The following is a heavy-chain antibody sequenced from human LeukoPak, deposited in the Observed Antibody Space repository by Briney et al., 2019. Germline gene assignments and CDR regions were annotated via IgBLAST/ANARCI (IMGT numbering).Heavy chain of an antibody. CDR1: GYTFTSFG. CDR2: ISAYNGKT. J-gene: IGHJ4*02. D-gene: IGHD3-10*01. Sequence: ASVKVSCKASGYTFTSFGISWVGQAPGQGLEWMGWISAYNGKTNYAQRLQGRVTMTTDTSTSTAYMELRSLRSDDTAVYSCARVDGYYYGSGSFLPYYFDYCGQGTLVTVSS. CDR3: ARVDGYYYGSGSFLPYYFDY. V-gene: IGHV1-18*04.